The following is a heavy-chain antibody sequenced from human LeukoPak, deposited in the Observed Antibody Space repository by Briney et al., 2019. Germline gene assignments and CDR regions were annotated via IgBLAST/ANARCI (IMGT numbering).Heavy chain of an antibody. CDR3: VRKPDSLNWFDP. J-gene: IGHJ5*02. CDR1: GYSFPTYW. V-gene: IGHV5-51*01. D-gene: IGHD2-15*01. Sequence: PGESLKISCQGSGYSFPTYWIGWVRQMPGKGLEWMGMIYPGDSDTRYSPSFQGQVTISADKSITTAYLHWSSLKASDTAIYYCVRKPDSLNWFDPWGQGTLVTVSS. CDR2: IYPGDSDT.